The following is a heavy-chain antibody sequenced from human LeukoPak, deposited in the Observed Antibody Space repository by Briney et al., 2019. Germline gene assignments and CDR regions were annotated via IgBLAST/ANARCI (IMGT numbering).Heavy chain of an antibody. V-gene: IGHV1-2*02. CDR1: GYTFTGYY. J-gene: IGHJ6*02. Sequence: GASVKVSCKASGYTFTGYYMHWVRQAPGQGLEWMGWINPNSGGTNYAQKFQGRGAMTRDTSISTAYMEVSRLRYDDTAVYYCANSIAAAGTGLPYYYYGMDVWGQGTTVTVSS. CDR2: INPNSGGT. D-gene: IGHD6-13*01. CDR3: ANSIAAAGTGLPYYYYGMDV.